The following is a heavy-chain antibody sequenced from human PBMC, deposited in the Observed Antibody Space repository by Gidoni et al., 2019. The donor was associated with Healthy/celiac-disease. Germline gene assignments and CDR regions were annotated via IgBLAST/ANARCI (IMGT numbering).Heavy chain of an antibody. J-gene: IGHJ4*02. CDR2: IYSSGST. V-gene: IGHV4-39*01. CDR1: GGAISSSSYY. CDR3: ASPKAPWWMATTADSGGVGY. Sequence: QLQLQESGPGLVKPSEALSLTCTVSGGAISSSSYYWGWLRQPPGEGLEWIGSIYSSGSTYYHPSLKSQVTISVDTSKNQFSLKLSSVTAADTAVYYCASPKAPWWMATTADSGGVGYWGQGTLVTVSS. D-gene: IGHD5-12*01.